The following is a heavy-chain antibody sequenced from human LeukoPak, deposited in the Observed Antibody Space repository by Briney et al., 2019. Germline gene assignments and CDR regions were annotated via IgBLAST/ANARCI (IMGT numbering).Heavy chain of an antibody. V-gene: IGHV3-23*01. J-gene: IGHJ4*02. CDR3: ARDSLAGGPTTVTTGY. D-gene: IGHD4-17*01. CDR2: ISGSGGST. CDR1: GFTFSSYA. Sequence: GGSLRLSCAASGFTFSSYAMSWVRQAPGKGLEWVSAISGSGGSTYYADSVKGRFTISRDNSKNTLYLQMNGLRAEDTAVYYCARDSLAGGPTTVTTGYWGQGTLVTVSS.